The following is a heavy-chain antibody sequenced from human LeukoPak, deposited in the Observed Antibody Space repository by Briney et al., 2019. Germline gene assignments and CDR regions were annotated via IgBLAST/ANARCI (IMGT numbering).Heavy chain of an antibody. Sequence: SVKVSCKASGGTFSSYAISWLRQAPGQGLEWMGGIIPIFGTANYAQKFQGRVTITADESTSTAYMELSSLRSEDTAVYYCARKKPLGITMIVPLSAFDIWGQGTMVTVSS. J-gene: IGHJ3*02. CDR3: ARKKPLGITMIVPLSAFDI. CDR2: IIPIFGTA. V-gene: IGHV1-69*01. CDR1: GGTFSSYA. D-gene: IGHD3-22*01.